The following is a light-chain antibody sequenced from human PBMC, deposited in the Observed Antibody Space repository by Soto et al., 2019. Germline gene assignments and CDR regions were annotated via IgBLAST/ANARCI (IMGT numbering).Light chain of an antibody. CDR2: GAS. CDR3: QHYGSLVLT. J-gene: IGKJ4*01. CDR1: QSVSSTY. Sequence: EIVLTQSPGTLSLSPGERATLSCRASQSVSSTYLAWYQQKPGQAPRLLIYGASSRAAGIPDRFSGSGSGTAVTLPISRREPEDFAAYSCQHYGSLVLTFGGGTKVEIK. V-gene: IGKV3-20*01.